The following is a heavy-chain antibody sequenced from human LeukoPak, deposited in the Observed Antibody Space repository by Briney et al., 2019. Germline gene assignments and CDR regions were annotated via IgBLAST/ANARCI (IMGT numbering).Heavy chain of an antibody. CDR3: AGRRSRYYFDY. Sequence: MASETLSLTCAVSGGSISTSDYYWGWIRQPPGKGLEWIGSIFHSGNTYYSPSLKSRVTMSLDTSKNQFSLRLSSVTAADTAVYFCAGRRSRYYFDYWGQGTLVTVSS. CDR2: IFHSGNT. V-gene: IGHV4-39*01. D-gene: IGHD6-6*01. CDR1: GGSISTSDYY. J-gene: IGHJ4*02.